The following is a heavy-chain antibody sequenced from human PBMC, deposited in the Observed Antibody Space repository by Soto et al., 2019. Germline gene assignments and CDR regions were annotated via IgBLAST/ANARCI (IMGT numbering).Heavy chain of an antibody. V-gene: IGHV3-7*03. CDR2: IKQDGSEE. D-gene: IGHD5-18*01. CDR3: ATDIGYKAVDR. J-gene: IGHJ5*02. CDR1: RFHVRSFC. Sequence: XEGLSLSCAASRFHVRSFCVRWVRQAPGKGPEWVASIKQDGSEEYYADSVRGRFTISRDNAENSLSLLMNSLTPEDTALYYCATDIGYKAVDRWGQGTLVTVSS.